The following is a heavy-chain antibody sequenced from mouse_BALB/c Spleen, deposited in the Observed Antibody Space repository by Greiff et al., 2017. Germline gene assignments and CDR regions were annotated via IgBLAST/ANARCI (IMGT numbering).Heavy chain of an antibody. J-gene: IGHJ2*01. V-gene: IGHV5-6-3*01. D-gene: IGHD2-12*01. CDR3: ARDNDDYFDY. Sequence: EVQLVESGGGLVQPGGSLKLSCAASGFTFSSYGLSWVRQTPDKRLELVATINSNGGSTYYPDSVKGRFTISRDNAKNTLYLQMSSLKSEDTAMYYCARDNDDYFDYGGQGTTLTVSS. CDR1: GFTFSSYG. CDR2: INSNGGST.